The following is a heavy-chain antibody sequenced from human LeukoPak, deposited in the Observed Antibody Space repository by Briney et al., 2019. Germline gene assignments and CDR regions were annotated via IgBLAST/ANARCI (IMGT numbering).Heavy chain of an antibody. D-gene: IGHD3-10*01. CDR1: GGSFSGYY. J-gene: IGHJ4*02. CDR2: INHSGST. Sequence: SETLSLTCAVYGGSFSGYYWSWIRQPPGKGLEWIGEINHSGSTNYNPSLKSRVTISVDTSKNQFSLKLSSVTAADTAVYYCARGGYYGSGSYYGDYYFDYWGQGTLVTVSS. V-gene: IGHV4-34*01. CDR3: ARGGYYGSGSYYGDYYFDY.